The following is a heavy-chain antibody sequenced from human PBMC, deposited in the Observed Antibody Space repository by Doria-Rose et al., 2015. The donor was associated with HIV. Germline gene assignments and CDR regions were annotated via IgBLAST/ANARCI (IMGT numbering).Heavy chain of an antibody. CDR1: GVSLSSPGMG. V-gene: IGHV2-26*01. CDR2: IFSDDER. D-gene: IGHD6-13*01. J-gene: IGHJ4*02. Sequence: QITLKESGPVLVKPTETLTLTCTVSGVSLSSPGMGVSWIRQPPGKALEWLANIFSDDERSYKTSLKSRLTISRGTSKSQVVLTMTDMVPVDTATYYCARVKSSRWYHKYSFDFWGQGTLVIVSA. CDR3: ARVKSSRWYHKYSFDF.